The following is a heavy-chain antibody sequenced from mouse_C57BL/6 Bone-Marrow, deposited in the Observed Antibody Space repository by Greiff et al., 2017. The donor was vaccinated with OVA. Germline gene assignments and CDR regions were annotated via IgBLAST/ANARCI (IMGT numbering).Heavy chain of an antibody. D-gene: IGHD2-1*01. J-gene: IGHJ1*03. CDR2: ISNGGGST. V-gene: IGHV5-12*01. CDR1: GFTFSDYY. Sequence: EVQRVESGGGLVQPGGSLKLSCAASGFTFSDYYMYWVRQTPEKRLEWVAYISNGGGSTYYPDTVKGRFTISRDNAKNTLYLQMSRLKSEDTAMYYCARHRGNQSPYWYFDVWGTGTTVTVSS. CDR3: ARHRGNQSPYWYFDV.